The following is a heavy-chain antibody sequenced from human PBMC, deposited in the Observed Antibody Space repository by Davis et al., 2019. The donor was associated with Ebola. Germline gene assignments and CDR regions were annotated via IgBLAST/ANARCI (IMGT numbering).Heavy chain of an antibody. CDR2: IDPSDSYT. D-gene: IGHD1-14*01. J-gene: IGHJ4*02. Sequence: KVSCKGSGYSFTSYWISWVRQMPGNGLEWMGRIDPSDSYTNYSPSFQGHVTISADKSISTAYLQWSSLKASDTAMYYCARPGEPFDYWGQGTLVTVSS. V-gene: IGHV5-10-1*01. CDR1: GYSFTSYW. CDR3: ARPGEPFDY.